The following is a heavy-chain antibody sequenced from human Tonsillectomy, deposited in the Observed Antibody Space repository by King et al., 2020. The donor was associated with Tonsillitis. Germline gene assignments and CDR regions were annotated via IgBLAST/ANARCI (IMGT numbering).Heavy chain of an antibody. V-gene: IGHV4-59*01. J-gene: IGHJ6*02. CDR1: GGSISSYY. CDR3: ARDQVQFGDLWSGQNDYYYYGMDV. CDR2: IYYSGST. Sequence: VQLQESGPGLVKPSETLSLTCTVSGGSISSYYWSWIRQPPGKGLEWIGYIYYSGSTNYTPSLKSRVTISVDTSKNQFSLKLSSVTAADTAVYYCARDQVQFGDLWSGQNDYYYYGMDVWGQGTTVTVSS. D-gene: IGHD3-3*01.